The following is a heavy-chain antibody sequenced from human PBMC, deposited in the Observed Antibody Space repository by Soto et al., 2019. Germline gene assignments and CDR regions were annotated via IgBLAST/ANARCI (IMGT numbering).Heavy chain of an antibody. J-gene: IGHJ3*02. Sequence: AGSLRLSCAVSGFICSSYDMSWVRQAPGKGLEWVSTILVGGSTHYEDSVKGRFTISRDTSKNTVYLQMNSLTAGDTAMYYCAKATATGGGAFEICGQGTMVTVSS. CDR3: AKATATGGGAFEI. CDR2: ILVGGST. CDR1: GFICSSYD. D-gene: IGHD2-8*02. V-gene: IGHV3-23*01.